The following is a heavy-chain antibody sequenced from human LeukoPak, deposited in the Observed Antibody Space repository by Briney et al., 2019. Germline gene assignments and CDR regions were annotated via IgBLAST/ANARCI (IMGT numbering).Heavy chain of an antibody. V-gene: IGHV4-59*08. J-gene: IGHJ5*02. CDR3: ARLFMGWFDP. CDR1: GGSISSYY. CDR2: IFYTGTT. D-gene: IGHD3-10*01. Sequence: SETLSLTCTVSGGSISSYYWSWIRQPPGKGLEWIGCIFYTGTTNYNPSLKSRVTISVDTSKNQFSLKLSSVTAADTAVYYCARLFMGWFDPWGQGTLVTVSS.